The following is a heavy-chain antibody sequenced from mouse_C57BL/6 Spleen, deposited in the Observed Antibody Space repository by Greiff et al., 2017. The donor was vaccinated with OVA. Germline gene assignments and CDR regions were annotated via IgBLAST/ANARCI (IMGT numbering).Heavy chain of an antibody. J-gene: IGHJ4*01. CDR3: ARFGRGAMDY. D-gene: IGHD3-1*01. CDR2: IDPSDSYT. V-gene: IGHV1-59*01. CDR1: GYTFTSYW. Sequence: QVQLQQPGAELVRPGTSVKLSCKASGYTFTSYWMHWVKQRPGQGLEWIGVIDPSDSYTNYNQKFKGKATLTVDTSSSTAYMQLSSLTSEDSAVYCCARFGRGAMDYWGQGTSVTVSS.